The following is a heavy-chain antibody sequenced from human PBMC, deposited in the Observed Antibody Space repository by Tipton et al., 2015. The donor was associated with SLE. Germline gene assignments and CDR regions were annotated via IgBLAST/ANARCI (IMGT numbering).Heavy chain of an antibody. CDR2: VCNSVST. J-gene: IGHJ6*02. V-gene: IGHV4-59*08. CDR1: GVSVSSFC. CDR3: ARQRLRLLSPLDA. Sequence: TLSLTCTVSGVSVSSFCWNWIRQSPGKGLEWIACVCNSVSTNYDPSLKSRGTISVDTSENHSSLELTSVTAADTAVYYCARQRLRLLSPLDAWGQGTTVTVS. D-gene: IGHD3-10*01.